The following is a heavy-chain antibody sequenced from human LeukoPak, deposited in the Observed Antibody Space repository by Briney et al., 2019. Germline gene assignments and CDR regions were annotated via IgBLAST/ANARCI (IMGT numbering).Heavy chain of an antibody. CDR2: ISSSSSYI. CDR3: ARIDLLASTDY. J-gene: IGHJ4*02. CDR1: GFTFGSYS. D-gene: IGHD6-19*01. V-gene: IGHV3-21*01. Sequence: GGSLRLSCAASGFTFGSYSMNWVRQAPGKGLEWGSSISSSSSYIYYADSVKGRFTISRDNAKNSLYLQMNSLRAEDTAVYYCARIDLLASTDYWGQGTLVTVSS.